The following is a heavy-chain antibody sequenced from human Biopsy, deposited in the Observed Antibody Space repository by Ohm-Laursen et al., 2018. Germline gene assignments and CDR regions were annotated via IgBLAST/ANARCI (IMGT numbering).Heavy chain of an antibody. Sequence: SLRLSCAASGFTFTTALMRWVRQAPGKGLEWVGRIKIKTDGGTIDYAASVKDRIIISREDSKKTVYLEMNNLKTEDTGVYYCTTYEYWGQGTLVTVSS. V-gene: IGHV3-15*01. CDR1: GFTFTTAL. J-gene: IGHJ4*02. CDR2: IKIKTDGGTI. CDR3: TTYEY.